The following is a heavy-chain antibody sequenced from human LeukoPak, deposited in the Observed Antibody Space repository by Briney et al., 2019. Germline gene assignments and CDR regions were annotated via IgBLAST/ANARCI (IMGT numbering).Heavy chain of an antibody. CDR3: STIPYP. V-gene: IGHV4-61*02. CDR2: IYSSGST. CDR1: GGSISSGSYY. Sequence: SETLSLTCTVSGGSISSGSYYWSWIRQPAGKGLEWIGRIYSSGSTNYNPSLKSRVTISVDTSKNQFSLKLSSVTAADTAVYYCSTIPYPWGQGTLVTVSS. D-gene: IGHD5/OR15-5a*01. J-gene: IGHJ5*02.